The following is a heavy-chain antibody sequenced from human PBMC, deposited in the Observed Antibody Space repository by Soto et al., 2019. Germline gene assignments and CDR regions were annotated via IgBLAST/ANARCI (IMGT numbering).Heavy chain of an antibody. V-gene: IGHV4-59*01. CDR1: GGSISDYQ. J-gene: IGHJ4*02. Sequence: QVQLQESGPGLVKPSATLSLTCSISGGSISDYQWNWIRQPPGQGLEWIGYIYHSGRTNYNPSLNRRVTISLATSAKQFSLRLRSVTAADTAVYYCARMWGLGEISPYFDYWVQGALVTVSS. CDR2: IYHSGRT. D-gene: IGHD3-16*02. CDR3: ARMWGLGEISPYFDY.